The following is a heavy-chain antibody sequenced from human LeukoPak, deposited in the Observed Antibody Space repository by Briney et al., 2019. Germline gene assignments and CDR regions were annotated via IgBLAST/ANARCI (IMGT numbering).Heavy chain of an antibody. CDR3: ARDLVDGVGAPGAY. J-gene: IGHJ4*02. CDR2: INTYNGNT. V-gene: IGHV1-18*01. CDR1: GYTFTNYV. D-gene: IGHD1-26*01. Sequence: GASVKVSCKASGYTFTNYVITWMRQAPGQGLEWMGWINTYNGNTNYAQKLQGRVTITTDTYTSTAYMELRSLRSDDTAVFYCARDLVDGVGAPGAYWGQGALVTVSS.